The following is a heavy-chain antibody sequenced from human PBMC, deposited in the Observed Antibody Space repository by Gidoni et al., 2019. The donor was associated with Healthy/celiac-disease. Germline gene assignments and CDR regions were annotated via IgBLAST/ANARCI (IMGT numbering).Heavy chain of an antibody. V-gene: IGHV1-69*06. CDR2: IIPIFGTA. Sequence: QVQLVQSAAAVKKPGSSVTVSCKASGVTFSSYALSWVRQAPGQGLEWMGGIIPIFGTANYAQKCQGRGTITADKSTSTAYMELRSLRSEDTAVYYCATYYDILTGPPYHSAFDIGGKGTMVTVSS. J-gene: IGHJ3*02. CDR3: ATYYDILTGPPYHSAFDI. CDR1: GVTFSSYA. D-gene: IGHD3-9*01.